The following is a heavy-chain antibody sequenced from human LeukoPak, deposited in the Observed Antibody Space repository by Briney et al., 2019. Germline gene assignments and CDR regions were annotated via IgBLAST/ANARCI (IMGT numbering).Heavy chain of an antibody. CDR2: INHSGST. CDR1: GFTFSSYE. V-gene: IGHV4-34*08. CDR3: YGSRGSRKLNYYYYYYMDV. Sequence: GSLRLSCAASGFTFSSYEMNWVRQAPGKGLEWIGEINHSGSTNYNPSLKSRVTISVDTSKNQFSLKLSSVTAADTAVYYCYGSRGSRKLNYYYYYYMDVWGKGTTVTVSS. D-gene: IGHD3-10*01. J-gene: IGHJ6*03.